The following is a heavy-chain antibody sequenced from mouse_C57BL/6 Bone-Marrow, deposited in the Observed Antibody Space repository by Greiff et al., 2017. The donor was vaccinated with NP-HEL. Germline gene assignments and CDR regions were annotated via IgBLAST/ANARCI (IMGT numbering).Heavy chain of an antibody. V-gene: IGHV1-81*01. Sequence: QVQLQQPGAELARPGASVKLSCKASGYTFTSYGIRWVKQRPGQGLEWIGVIHPRSGNTYYNEKFKGKATLTADKSSSTAYMELRSLTSEDSAVYFCARRYYGSSPYYYARDYGGRGTAITVSA. CDR2: IHPRSGNT. CDR3: ARRYYGSSPYYYARDY. D-gene: IGHD1-1*01. J-gene: IGHJ4*01. CDR1: GYTFTSYG.